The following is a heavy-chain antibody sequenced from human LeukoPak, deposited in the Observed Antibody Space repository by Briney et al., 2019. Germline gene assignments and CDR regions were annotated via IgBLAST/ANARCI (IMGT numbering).Heavy chain of an antibody. V-gene: IGHV4-34*01. Sequence: SETLSLTCAVYGGSFSGYYWSWIRQPPGKGLEWIGEINHSGSTNYNPSLKSRVTISVDTSKNQFSLKLSSVTAADTAVYYCARDNYYDSSGFDYWGQGTLVTVSS. CDR2: INHSGST. J-gene: IGHJ4*02. CDR1: GGSFSGYY. D-gene: IGHD3-22*01. CDR3: ARDNYYDSSGFDY.